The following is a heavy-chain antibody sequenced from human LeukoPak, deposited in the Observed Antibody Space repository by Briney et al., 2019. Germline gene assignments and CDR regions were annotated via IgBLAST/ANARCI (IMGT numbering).Heavy chain of an antibody. D-gene: IGHD6-6*01. CDR2: ISGSGGST. Sequence: PGGSLRLSCAASGFTFSIYAMSWVRQAPGKGLEWVSAISGSGGSTYYADSVKGRFTISRDNSKNSLYLQMNSLRAEDTAVYYCAISLVGAVDYWGQGTLVTVSS. CDR3: AISLVGAVDY. V-gene: IGHV3-23*01. CDR1: GFTFSIYA. J-gene: IGHJ4*02.